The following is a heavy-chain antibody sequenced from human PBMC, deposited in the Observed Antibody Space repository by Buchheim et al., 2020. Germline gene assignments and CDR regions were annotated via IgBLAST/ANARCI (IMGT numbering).Heavy chain of an antibody. V-gene: IGHV4-34*01. CDR2: INHSGST. J-gene: IGHJ4*02. Sequence: QVQLQQWGAGLLKPSETLSLTCAVYGGSFSGYYWSWIRQPPGKGLEWIGEINHSGSTNYNPSLKSRVTISVDTSKNQFSLKLSAVTAADTAVYYCASLAKPGSSWYRVYWGQGTL. CDR3: ASLAKPGSSWYRVY. CDR1: GGSFSGYY. D-gene: IGHD6-13*01.